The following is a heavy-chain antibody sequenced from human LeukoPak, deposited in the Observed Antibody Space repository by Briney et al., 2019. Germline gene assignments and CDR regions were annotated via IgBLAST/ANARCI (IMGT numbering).Heavy chain of an antibody. Sequence: SETLSLTCAVYGGSFSGYYWSWIRQPPGKGLEWIGEINHSGSTNYNPSLKSRVTISVDTSKNQFSLKLSSVTAADTAVYYCARLESPGWFDPWGQGTLVTVSS. V-gene: IGHV4-34*01. CDR3: ARLESPGWFDP. D-gene: IGHD3-3*01. J-gene: IGHJ5*02. CDR1: GGSFSGYY. CDR2: INHSGST.